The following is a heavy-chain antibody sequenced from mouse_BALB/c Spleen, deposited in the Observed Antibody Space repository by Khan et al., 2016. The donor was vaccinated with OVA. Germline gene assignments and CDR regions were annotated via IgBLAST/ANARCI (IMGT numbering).Heavy chain of an antibody. CDR2: IDPENGKT. CDR3: ARDVYSPWFAY. CDR1: GFNIENYY. Sequence: EVQLQQSGAELVRPGALAKLSCKASGFNIENYYMHWVKQRPEQGMEWIGWIDPENGKTIYDPKFQGKASIMADTSSNTAYLKLSSLTSEDTAVYYCARDVYSPWFAYRGQGTLVTVSA. V-gene: IGHV14-1*02. J-gene: IGHJ3*01.